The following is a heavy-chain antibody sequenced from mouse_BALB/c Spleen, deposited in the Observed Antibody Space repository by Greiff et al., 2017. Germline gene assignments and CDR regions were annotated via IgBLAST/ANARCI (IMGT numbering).Heavy chain of an antibody. J-gene: IGHJ3*01. CDR3: GRSGYGSPWFAY. CDR2: IHPSDSET. V-gene: IGHV1S82*01. CDR1: GYSFTSYW. Sequence: VQLQQPGAELVRPGASVKLSCKASGYSFTSYWMNWVKQRPGQGLEWIGMIHPSDSETRLNQKFKDKATLTVDKSSSTAYMELLSLTSEDSAVYYCGRSGYGSPWFAYWGQGTLVTVSA. D-gene: IGHD1-1*01.